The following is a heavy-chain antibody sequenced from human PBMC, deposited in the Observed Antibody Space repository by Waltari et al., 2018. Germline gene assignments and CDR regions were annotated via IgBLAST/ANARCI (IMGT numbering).Heavy chain of an antibody. V-gene: IGHV4-39*07. J-gene: IGHJ4*02. D-gene: IGHD2-2*02. CDR2: IFYTGNV. CDR3: AGRPLYTVVWHGFDY. Sequence: QLQLQESGPGLVKPSETLSLPCNVPNGSISTNTYYWAWIRQPPGKGLGWIGSIFYTGNVYYNPSLQSRVTMSVDTSRNQFSLKLRSVTAADTAVYYCAGRPLYTVVWHGFDYWGRGALVTVSS. CDR1: NGSISTNTYY.